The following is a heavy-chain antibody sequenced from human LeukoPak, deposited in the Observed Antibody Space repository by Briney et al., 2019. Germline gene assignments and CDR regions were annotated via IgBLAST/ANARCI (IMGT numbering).Heavy chain of an antibody. CDR2: IYYSGST. V-gene: IGHV4-31*03. Sequence: SQTLSLTCTVSGGSISSGGYYWSWIRQHPGKGLEWIGYIYYSGSTYYNPSLKSRVTISVDTSKNQFSLKLSSVAAADTAVYYCARVTRYYYDSSGYYLFDYWGQGTLVTVSS. CDR1: GGSISSGGYY. CDR3: ARVTRYYYDSSGYYLFDY. J-gene: IGHJ4*02. D-gene: IGHD3-22*01.